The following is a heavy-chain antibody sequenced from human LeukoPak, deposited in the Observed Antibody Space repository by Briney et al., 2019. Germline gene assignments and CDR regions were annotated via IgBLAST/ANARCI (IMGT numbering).Heavy chain of an antibody. Sequence: GGSLRLSCAASGFTFSDYYMSWLRQAPGKGLEWVSYISSSGSTIYYADSVKGRFTISRDNAKNSLYLQMNSLRAEDTAVYYCATHGAVTMVRGVTPYYFDYWGQGTLVTVSS. CDR1: GFTFSDYY. CDR3: ATHGAVTMVRGVTPYYFDY. CDR2: ISSSGSTI. J-gene: IGHJ4*02. V-gene: IGHV3-11*01. D-gene: IGHD3-10*01.